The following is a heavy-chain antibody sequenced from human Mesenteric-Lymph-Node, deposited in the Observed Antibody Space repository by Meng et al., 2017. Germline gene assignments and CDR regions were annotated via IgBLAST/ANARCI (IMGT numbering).Heavy chain of an antibody. Sequence: SETLSLTCTVSGGSISSYYWSWIRQPPGKGLEWIGSIYHSGSTYYNPSLKSRVTISVNTSKNQFSLKLSSVTAADTAVYYCARAGKGWFDPWGQGTLVTVSS. V-gene: IGHV4-59*08. CDR2: IYHSGST. CDR1: GGSISSYY. J-gene: IGHJ5*02. CDR3: ARAGKGWFDP.